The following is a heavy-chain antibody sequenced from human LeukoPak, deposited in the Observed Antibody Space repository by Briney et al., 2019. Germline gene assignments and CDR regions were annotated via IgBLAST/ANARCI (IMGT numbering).Heavy chain of an antibody. CDR1: GFTGSSNY. CDR2: IYSGGST. D-gene: IGHD3-10*01. J-gene: IGHJ4*02. CDR3: ASDYYGSGSGEFDY. Sequence: GGSLRLSCAASGFTGSSNYMSWVRQAPGKGLEWVSVIYSGGSTYYADSVKGRFTISRDNSKNTLYLQMNSLRAEDTAVYYCASDYYGSGSGEFDYWGQGTLVTVSS. V-gene: IGHV3-53*01.